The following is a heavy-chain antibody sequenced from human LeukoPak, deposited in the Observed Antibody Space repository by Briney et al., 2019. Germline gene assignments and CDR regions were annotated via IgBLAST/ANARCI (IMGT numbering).Heavy chain of an antibody. J-gene: IGHJ6*02. CDR1: GFTFSSYW. D-gene: IGHD2-2*01. V-gene: IGHV3-7*03. CDR2: IKQDGSEK. CDR3: ARGNCSSTSCYAGAYYYYYGMDV. Sequence: GGSLRLSCAASGFTFSSYWMSWVRQAPGKGLEWVANIKQDGSEKYYVDSVKGRFTISRDNAKNSLYLQMNSLRAEGTAVYYWARGNCSSTSCYAGAYYYYYGMDVWGQGTTVTVSS.